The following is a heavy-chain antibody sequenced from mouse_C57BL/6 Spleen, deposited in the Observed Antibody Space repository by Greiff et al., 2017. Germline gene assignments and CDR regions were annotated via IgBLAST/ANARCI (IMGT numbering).Heavy chain of an antibody. Sequence: EVKVVESGGGLVKPGGSLKLSCAASGFTFRDYGMHWVRQAPEKGLEWVAYISSGSSTIYYADTVKGRFTISRDNAKNTLFLQMTSLRSEDTAMYYCARQRSYIDYWGQGTTLTVSS. CDR2: ISSGSSTI. CDR3: ARQRSYIDY. CDR1: GFTFRDYG. J-gene: IGHJ2*01. V-gene: IGHV5-17*01.